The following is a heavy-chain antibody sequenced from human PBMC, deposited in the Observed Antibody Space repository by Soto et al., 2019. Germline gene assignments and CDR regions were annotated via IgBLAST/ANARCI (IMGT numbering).Heavy chain of an antibody. V-gene: IGHV1-3*01. CDR1: GYIFTSYV. CDR2: INCGNGDT. Sequence: QVQLVQSGAEVQKPGASVRVSCKTSGYIFTSYVIHWVRQAPGRSLEWMGWINCGNGDTKYSENLQGRVTITRDTPARTVYMEVSSLRSEDTAVYHCVRSSSGWPNDPHYGIDVWGQGTTVTVSS. CDR3: VRSSSGWPNDPHYGIDV. J-gene: IGHJ6*02. D-gene: IGHD6-25*01.